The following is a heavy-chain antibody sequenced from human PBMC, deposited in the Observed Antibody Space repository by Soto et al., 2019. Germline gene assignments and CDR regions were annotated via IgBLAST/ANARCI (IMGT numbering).Heavy chain of an antibody. CDR3: ARVGGGYCSSTSCPNWFDP. CDR1: GGSFSGYY. V-gene: IGHV4-34*01. D-gene: IGHD2-2*01. CDR2: INHSGST. J-gene: IGHJ5*02. Sequence: SETLSLTCAVYGGSFSGYYWSWIRQPPGKGLEWIGEINHSGSTNYNPSLKSRVTISVDTSKNQFSLKLSSVTAADTAVYYCARVGGGYCSSTSCPNWFDPWGQGTLVTVSS.